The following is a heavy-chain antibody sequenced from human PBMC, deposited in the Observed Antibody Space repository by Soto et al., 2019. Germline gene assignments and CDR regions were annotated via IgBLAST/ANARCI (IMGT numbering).Heavy chain of an antibody. J-gene: IGHJ4*02. CDR3: ARESEDLTSNFDY. CDR1: GFTFTRYS. CDR2: ISSTTNYI. V-gene: IGHV3-21*06. Sequence: VGSLRLSCAASGFTFTRYSMNWVRQAPGKGLEWVSSISSTTNYIYYGDSMKGRFTISSDNAKNSLYLEMNSLRAEDTAVYYCARESEDLTSNFDYWGQGTLVTVSS.